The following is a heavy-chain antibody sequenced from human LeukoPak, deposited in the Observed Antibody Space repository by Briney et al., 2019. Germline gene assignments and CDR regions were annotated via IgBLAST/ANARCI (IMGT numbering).Heavy chain of an antibody. Sequence: GASVKVSFKASGYTFTSYGISWVRQAPGQGLELIGWVSAYNGNTNYAQKLQGRVTMTTDTSTSTAYMELRSLRSDDTAVYYCARVLTMVRGAFNWFDPWGQGTLVTVSS. D-gene: IGHD3-10*01. CDR2: VSAYNGNT. J-gene: IGHJ5*02. V-gene: IGHV1-18*01. CDR1: GYTFTSYG. CDR3: ARVLTMVRGAFNWFDP.